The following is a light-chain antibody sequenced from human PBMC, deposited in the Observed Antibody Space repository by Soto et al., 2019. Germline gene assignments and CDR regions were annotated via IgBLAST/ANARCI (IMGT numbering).Light chain of an antibody. V-gene: IGLV3-21*04. Sequence: SSELTQPPSVSVAPGKTARITCGGNNIGSKSVHWYQQKPGQAPVLVIYYDSDRPSGIPERFSGSNSGNTATLTISRVEAGDEADYYCQVWDSSSDQPDVVFGGGTKLTVL. J-gene: IGLJ2*01. CDR3: QVWDSSSDQPDVV. CDR1: NIGSKS. CDR2: YDS.